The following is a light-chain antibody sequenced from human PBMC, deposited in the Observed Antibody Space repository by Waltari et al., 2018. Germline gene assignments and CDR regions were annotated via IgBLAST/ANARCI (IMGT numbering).Light chain of an antibody. CDR3: QQYGSSPRT. CDR2: GAS. J-gene: IGKJ1*01. CDR1: QSVSSSY. Sequence: EIVLTQSPGTLSLSPGERATLPCRASQSVSSSYLAWYQQKPGQAPRLLIYGASSRATGIPDRFSGSGSGTDFTLTISRLEPEDFAVYYCQQYGSSPRTFGQGIKVEIK. V-gene: IGKV3-20*01.